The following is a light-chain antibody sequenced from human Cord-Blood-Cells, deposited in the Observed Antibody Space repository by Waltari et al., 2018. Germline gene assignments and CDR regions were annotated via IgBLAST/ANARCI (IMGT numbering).Light chain of an antibody. CDR1: SSDVGGYNS. CDR3: SSYTSSSTLYV. V-gene: IGLV2-14*03. J-gene: IGLJ1*01. Sequence: QSALTQPASVSGSPGQSITISCTGTSSDVGGYNSVSWYQQHPGKAPKLMIYDVSNRPSGVSNRLSGSKSGNTASLTISGLQAEDEADYYCSSYTSSSTLYVFGTGTKVTVL. CDR2: DVS.